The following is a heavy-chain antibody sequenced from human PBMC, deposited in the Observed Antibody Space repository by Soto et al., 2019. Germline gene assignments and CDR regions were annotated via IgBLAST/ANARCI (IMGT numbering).Heavy chain of an antibody. Sequence: QVQMVESGGGLVQPGRSLRLTCTASGFTFNRFAIHWVRQAPGKGLEWVAVISYDGTNEYVPGPLRDRFAISRDNSRNTVFLQIDDVRVEDTAIYYCAKDVSTSYWRGPFDHWGQGSLVIVSS. D-gene: IGHD2-8*02. V-gene: IGHV3-30*09. J-gene: IGHJ4*02. CDR1: GFTFNRFA. CDR2: ISYDGTNE. CDR3: AKDVSTSYWRGPFDH.